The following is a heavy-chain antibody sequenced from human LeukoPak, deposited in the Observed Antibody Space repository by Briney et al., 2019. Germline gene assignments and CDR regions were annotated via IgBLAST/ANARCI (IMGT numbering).Heavy chain of an antibody. J-gene: IGHJ5*02. CDR3: ARHQYSGSYYGLSWFDP. D-gene: IGHD1-26*01. V-gene: IGHV4-39*01. Sequence: PSGTLSLTCTVSGCSISSSGYYWGWIRHPPGKGLECIASIYYSGSTYYNPSLKSRVTISVDSSKNSLSLQMNTLTAEDTALYYCARHQYSGSYYGLSWFDPWGQGTLVTVSS. CDR1: GCSISSSGYY. CDR2: IYYSGST.